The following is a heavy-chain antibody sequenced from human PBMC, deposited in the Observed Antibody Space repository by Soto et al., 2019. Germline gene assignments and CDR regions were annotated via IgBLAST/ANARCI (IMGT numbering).Heavy chain of an antibody. D-gene: IGHD1-26*01. V-gene: IGHV3-48*02. CDR1: GFTFSSYS. CDR3: ARYGGGNYYEIDY. CDR2: LSSTSSAI. Sequence: EVQLVESGGGLVQPGGSLRLSCAASGFTFSSYSMNWVRQAPGKGLEWVSYLSSTSSAIYYADSVKGRFTISRDNAKNSLYLQMDSLRDDDTAVYFCARYGGGNYYEIDYWGQGTLVTVSS. J-gene: IGHJ4*02.